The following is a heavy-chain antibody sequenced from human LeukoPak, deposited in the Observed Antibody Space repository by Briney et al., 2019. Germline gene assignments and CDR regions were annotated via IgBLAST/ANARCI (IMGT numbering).Heavy chain of an antibody. CDR2: ISSSSSYI. CDR3: ARDDGGIAVAGYDY. Sequence: PGGSLRLSCAASGFTFISYSMNWVRQAPGKGLEWVSSISSSSSYIYYADSVKGRFTISRDNAKHSLYLQMNSLRAEDTAVYYCARDDGGIAVAGYDYWGQGTLVTVSS. CDR1: GFTFISYS. D-gene: IGHD6-19*01. J-gene: IGHJ4*02. V-gene: IGHV3-21*01.